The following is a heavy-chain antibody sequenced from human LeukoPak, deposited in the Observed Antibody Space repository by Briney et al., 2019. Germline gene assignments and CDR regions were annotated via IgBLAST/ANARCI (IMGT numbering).Heavy chain of an antibody. V-gene: IGHV3-74*01. CDR3: AKELITMVRGVIPHYYYYYMDV. D-gene: IGHD3-10*01. Sequence: GGSLRLSCAASGFTFSSYWMHRVRQAPGKGLVWVSRINSDGSSTSYADSVKGRFTISRDNAKNTLYLQMNSLRAEDTAVYYCAKELITMVRGVIPHYYYYYMDVWGKGTTVTISS. CDR2: INSDGSST. J-gene: IGHJ6*03. CDR1: GFTFSSYW.